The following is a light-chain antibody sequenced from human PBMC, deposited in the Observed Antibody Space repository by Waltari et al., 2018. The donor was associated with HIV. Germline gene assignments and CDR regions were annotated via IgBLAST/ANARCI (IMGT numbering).Light chain of an antibody. V-gene: IGKV3-20*01. CDR1: QTVSSNF. CDR3: QQYGSSSFT. Sequence: IVLTQSPGTLFLSLGETAILPCRASQTVSSNFLAWYQQKPCQAPRLLIYGASSRAAGIPDRFSGSGSGRDFTLTISGLEPEDFAMYYCQQYGSSSFTFGPGTKLDLK. CDR2: GAS. J-gene: IGKJ3*01.